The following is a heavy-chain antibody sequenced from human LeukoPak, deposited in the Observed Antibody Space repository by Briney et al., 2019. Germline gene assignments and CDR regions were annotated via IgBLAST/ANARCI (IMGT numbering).Heavy chain of an antibody. J-gene: IGHJ3*02. D-gene: IGHD2-2*01. V-gene: IGHV4-59*01. CDR2: IYYSGST. Sequence: SETLSLTCTVSGGSISSYYWSWIRQPPGKGLEWIGYIYYSGSTNYNPSLKSRVTISVDTSKNQFSLKLSSVTAADTAVYYCARGIVVVPAARGAFDIWGQGTMVTVSS. CDR3: ARGIVVVPAARGAFDI. CDR1: GGSISSYY.